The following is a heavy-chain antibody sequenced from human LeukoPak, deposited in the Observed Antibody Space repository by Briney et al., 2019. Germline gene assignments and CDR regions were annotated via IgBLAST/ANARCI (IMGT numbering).Heavy chain of an antibody. Sequence: GASVKVSCKVSGYTLTELSMHWVRQAPGKGLEGMGGFDPEDGETIYAQKFQGRVTMTEDTSTDTAYMELSSLRSEDTAVYYCATGELLGYSSSWYPISWFDPWGQGTLVTVSS. CDR2: FDPEDGET. D-gene: IGHD6-13*01. V-gene: IGHV1-24*01. CDR3: ATGELLGYSSSWYPISWFDP. CDR1: GYTLTELS. J-gene: IGHJ5*02.